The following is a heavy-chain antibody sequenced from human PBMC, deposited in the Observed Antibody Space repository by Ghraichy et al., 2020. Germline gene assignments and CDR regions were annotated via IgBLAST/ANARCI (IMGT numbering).Heavy chain of an antibody. D-gene: IGHD1-26*01. Sequence: SETLSLTCTVSGCSFSSYYWSWIRQPAGKGLEWIGRIYPSGTPNYNPSLRSRLTMSVDTSKNQFSLNVRSVTAADTAVYYCARGAASASHYFDYWGQGTLVTVSS. CDR1: GCSFSSYY. V-gene: IGHV4-4*07. J-gene: IGHJ4*02. CDR2: IYPSGTP. CDR3: ARGAASASHYFDY.